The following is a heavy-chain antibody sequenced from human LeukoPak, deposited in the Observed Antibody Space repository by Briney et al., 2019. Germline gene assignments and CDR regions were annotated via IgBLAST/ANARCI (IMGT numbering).Heavy chain of an antibody. V-gene: IGHV3-23*01. CDR1: GFTFSSYA. CDR3: AKTIMYGDEEYFQH. CDR2: ISGSDGST. D-gene: IGHD4-17*01. Sequence: GGSLRLSCAASGFTFSSYAMSWVRQAPGKGLEWVSGISGSDGSTNYADSVKGRFTISRENSKNTLYLQMNSLRAEDTAVYYCAKTIMYGDEEYFQHWGQGTLVTVSS. J-gene: IGHJ1*01.